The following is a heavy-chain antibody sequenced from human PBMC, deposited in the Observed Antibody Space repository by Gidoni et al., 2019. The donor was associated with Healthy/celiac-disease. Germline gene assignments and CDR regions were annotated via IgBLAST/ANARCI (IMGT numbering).Heavy chain of an antibody. D-gene: IGHD2-2*01. CDR1: GFTLSSEA. V-gene: IGHV3-64*01. CDR2: ISITGAST. J-gene: IGHJ6*02. CDR3: ARVSIVVVPYPRYSYYGMDV. Sequence: EVQLVESGGGLVQPGGSLRRSCAAYGFTLSSEAKHWVRQAPGKGLAYVSAISITGASTYYANSVKCRFTISRYNSKTTLYLQMGSLRAEDMAVYYCARVSIVVVPYPRYSYYGMDVWGQGTTVTVSS.